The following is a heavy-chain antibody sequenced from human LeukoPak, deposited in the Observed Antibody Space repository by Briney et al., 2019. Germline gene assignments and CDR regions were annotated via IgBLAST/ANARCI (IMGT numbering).Heavy chain of an antibody. Sequence: TSETLSLTCTVSGGSISSYYWSWIRQPPGKGLEWIGYIYYSGSTNYNPSLKSRVTISVDTSKNQFSLKLSSVTAADTAVYYCARDLKWELPLDAFDIWGQGTMVTVSS. CDR3: ARDLKWELPLDAFDI. J-gene: IGHJ3*02. D-gene: IGHD1-26*01. CDR2: IYYSGST. V-gene: IGHV4-59*12. CDR1: GGSISSYY.